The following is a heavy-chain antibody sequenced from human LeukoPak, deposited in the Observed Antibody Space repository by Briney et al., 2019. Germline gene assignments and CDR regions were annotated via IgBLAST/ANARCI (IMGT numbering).Heavy chain of an antibody. D-gene: IGHD2-2*01. CDR1: GFTFSSYA. CDR2: IGRSGADT. V-gene: IGHV3-23*01. CDR3: AKDTGAVAAAIDY. Sequence: PGGSLRLSCTASGFTFSSYAMNWVRQAPGKGLEWVSGIGRSGADTYYTDSVKGRFTISRDNSKNTLYLQMNSLRAEDTAVYYCAKDTGAVAAAIDYWGQGTLVTVSS. J-gene: IGHJ4*02.